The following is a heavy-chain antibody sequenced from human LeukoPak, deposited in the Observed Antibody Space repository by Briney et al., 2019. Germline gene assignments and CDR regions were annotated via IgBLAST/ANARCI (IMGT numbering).Heavy chain of an antibody. CDR3: ARSFYYYDSDY. CDR1: GFTFSSYS. Sequence: GGSLRLSCAASGFTFSSYSMNWVRQAPGKGLEWVSYISSSSSTIYYADSVKGRFTISRDNAKNSLYLQMNSLRAEDTAVYYCARSFYYYDSDYWGQGTLVTVSS. J-gene: IGHJ4*02. V-gene: IGHV3-48*04. CDR2: ISSSSSTI. D-gene: IGHD3-22*01.